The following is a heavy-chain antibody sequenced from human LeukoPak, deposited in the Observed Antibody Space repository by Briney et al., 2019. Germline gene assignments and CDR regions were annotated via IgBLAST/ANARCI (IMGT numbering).Heavy chain of an antibody. J-gene: IGHJ5*02. D-gene: IGHD2-15*01. V-gene: IGHV4-59*01. CDR1: GGSISSYY. CDR3: ARDRSRVAYNWFDP. CDR2: IYYSGST. Sequence: PSETLSLTCTVSGGSISSYYWSWIRQPPGKGLEWIGYIYYSGSTNYNPSLKSRVTISVDTSKNQFSLKLSSVTAADTAVYYCARDRSRVAYNWFDPWGQGTLVTVSS.